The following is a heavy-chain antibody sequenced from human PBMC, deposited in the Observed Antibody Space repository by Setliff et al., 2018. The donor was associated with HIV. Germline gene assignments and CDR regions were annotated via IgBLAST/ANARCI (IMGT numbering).Heavy chain of an antibody. D-gene: IGHD6-13*01. CDR3: AAASSWDPLLDY. CDR1: GYSMSSGYY. Sequence: SETLSLTCGVSGYSMSSGYYWGWIRQPPGKGLEWIGNVYHTGGTYYNPSLKSRVTISVDTSMDQFSLKLNSVTAADTAVYYCAAASSWDPLLDYWGQGTLVTVSS. V-gene: IGHV4-38-2*01. CDR2: VYHTGGT. J-gene: IGHJ4*02.